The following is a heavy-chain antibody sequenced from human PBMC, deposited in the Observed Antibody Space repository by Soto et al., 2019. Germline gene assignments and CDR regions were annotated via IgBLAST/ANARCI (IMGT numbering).Heavy chain of an antibody. V-gene: IGHV3-33*01. J-gene: IGHJ6*02. CDR2: IWYDGSNK. CDR3: ARDGFNYCSSTSCYSPLYYYYGTDV. CDR1: GFTFSSYG. Sequence: GGSLRLSCAASGFTFSSYGMHWVRQAPGKGLEWVAVIWYDGSNKYYADSVKGRFTISRDNSKNTLYLQMNSLRAEDTAVYYCARDGFNYCSSTSCYSPLYYYYGTDVWGQGTTVTVSS. D-gene: IGHD2-2*01.